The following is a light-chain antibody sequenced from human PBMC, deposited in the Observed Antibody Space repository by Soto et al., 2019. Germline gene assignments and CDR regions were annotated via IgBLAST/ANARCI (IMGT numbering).Light chain of an antibody. V-gene: IGLV1-44*01. J-gene: IGLJ2*01. Sequence: QSVLTQPPSVSGTPGQRVSISCSGSRSNIGINAVDWYHQLPGTAPTVLIYANNKRPSGVPDLFSGSKSGTSASLAINGLQSDDEAHYYCSAWDDSLNGLVFGGGTKLTVL. CDR3: SAWDDSLNGLV. CDR1: RSNIGINA. CDR2: ANN.